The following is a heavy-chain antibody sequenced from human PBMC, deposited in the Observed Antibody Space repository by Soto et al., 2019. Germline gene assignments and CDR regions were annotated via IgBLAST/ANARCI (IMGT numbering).Heavy chain of an antibody. D-gene: IGHD1-7*01. CDR1: GFTFSSYA. CDR3: AKDWCSGTTCYCLEN. V-gene: IGHV3-23*01. J-gene: IGHJ4*02. CDR2: VSGSSGSK. Sequence: EVQLLESGGGLVQPGGSLRLSCAASGFTFSSYAMSWVRQAPGKGLEWVSSVSGSSGSKSYADSVKGRFTFSRDNSKITVYLQMNSLRAEDTAVYFCAKDWCSGTTCYCLENWGQGTLVTVSS.